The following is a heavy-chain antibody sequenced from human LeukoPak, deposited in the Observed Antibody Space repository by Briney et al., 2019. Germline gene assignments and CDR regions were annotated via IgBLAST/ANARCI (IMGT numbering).Heavy chain of an antibody. V-gene: IGHV4-39*07. CDR1: GGSISSRSYY. D-gene: IGHD4/OR15-4a*01. CDR2: IYYSGST. CDR3: ARRFGYGVVGGYFDY. Sequence: SETLSLTCTVSGGSISSRSYYWGWIRQPPGKGLEWIGSIYYSGSTYYNPSLKSRVTISVDKSKNQFSLKLNSVTAADTAVYYCARRFGYGVVGGYFDYWGRGTLVTVSS. J-gene: IGHJ4*02.